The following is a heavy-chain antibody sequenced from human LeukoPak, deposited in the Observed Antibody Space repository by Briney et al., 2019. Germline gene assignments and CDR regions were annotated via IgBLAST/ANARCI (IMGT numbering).Heavy chain of an antibody. D-gene: IGHD6-19*01. CDR2: INHSGST. CDR1: GGSFSGYY. CDR3: ARLNSSGWYRGAFDI. Sequence: SETLSLTCAVYGGSFSGYYWSWLRQPPGKGLEWIGEINHSGSTNYNPSLKSRVTISVDTSKNQFSLKLSSVTAADTAVYYCARLNSSGWYRGAFDIWGQGTMVTVSS. J-gene: IGHJ3*02. V-gene: IGHV4-34*01.